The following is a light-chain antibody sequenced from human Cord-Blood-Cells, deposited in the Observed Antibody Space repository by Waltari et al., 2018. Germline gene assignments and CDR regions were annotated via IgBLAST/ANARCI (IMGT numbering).Light chain of an antibody. J-gene: IGLJ1*01. V-gene: IGLV2-11*01. CDR1: SSDVGGYNY. CDR2: DVS. Sequence: QSALTQTRSVTGSPGQSVTISCTGTSSDVGGYNYVSWYQQHPGKAPKLRIYDVSKRTSVVPDRFAGSKSGNTDSLTISRLQAEDEADYYCCSYAGSYTYVFGTGTKVTVL. CDR3: CSYAGSYTYV.